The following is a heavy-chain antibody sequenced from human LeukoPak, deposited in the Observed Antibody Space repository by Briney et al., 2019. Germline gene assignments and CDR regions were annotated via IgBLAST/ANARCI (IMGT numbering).Heavy chain of an antibody. CDR3: AKGIYSSGWSYFDY. CDR2: LSGSGITT. Sequence: GGSLRLSCAASGFTFSYVWMSWVRQAPGKGLEWVSTLSGSGITTYYADSVTGRFTISRDNSKNTLYLQMNSLRAEDTAVYYCAKGIYSSGWSYFDYWGHGTLVTVSS. D-gene: IGHD6-19*01. CDR1: GFTFSYV. V-gene: IGHV3-23*01. J-gene: IGHJ4*01.